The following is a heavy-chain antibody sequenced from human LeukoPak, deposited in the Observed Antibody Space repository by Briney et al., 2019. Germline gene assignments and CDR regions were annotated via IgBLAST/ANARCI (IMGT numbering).Heavy chain of an antibody. V-gene: IGHV4-4*02. CDR3: ARNVGVGSLSAFDI. D-gene: IGHD6-6*01. CDR2: IYHSGST. J-gene: IGHJ3*02. Sequence: GTLSLTCAVSGGSISSSNWGSWVRQPPGKGLEWIGEIYHSGSTNYNPSLKSRVTISVDKSKNQFSLKLSSVTAADTAVYYCARNVGVGSLSAFDIWGQGTMVTVSS. CDR1: GGSISSSNW.